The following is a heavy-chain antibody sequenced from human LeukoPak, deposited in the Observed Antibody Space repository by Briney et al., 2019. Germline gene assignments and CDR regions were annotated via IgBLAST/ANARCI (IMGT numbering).Heavy chain of an antibody. CDR2: ISAYNGNT. V-gene: IGHV1-18*01. Sequence: ASVKVSCKASGYTFTSYGISWVRQAPGQGLEWMGWISAYNGNTKYAQNLQGRVTMATDTSTSTAYVELRSLRSDDTAVYYCARIRTGYDILTGYYNPYYFDHWGQGTLVTVSS. D-gene: IGHD3-9*01. CDR1: GYTFTSYG. J-gene: IGHJ4*02. CDR3: ARIRTGYDILTGYYNPYYFDH.